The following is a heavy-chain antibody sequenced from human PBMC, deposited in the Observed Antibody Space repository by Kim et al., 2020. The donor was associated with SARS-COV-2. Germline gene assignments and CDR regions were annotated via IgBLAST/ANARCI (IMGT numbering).Heavy chain of an antibody. V-gene: IGHV1-2*06. D-gene: IGHD3-10*01. J-gene: IGHJ4*02. CDR2: INPNNGDT. Sequence: ASVKVSCKSSGYTFTGNYLHWIRQAPGQGLEWMGRINPNNGDTKFGQNFQGRVTMTRDTSISTAYLELNRLSFDDTAVYYCTRALVTGDEFDYWGQGTLVTVSS. CDR3: TRALVTGDEFDY. CDR1: GYTFTGNY.